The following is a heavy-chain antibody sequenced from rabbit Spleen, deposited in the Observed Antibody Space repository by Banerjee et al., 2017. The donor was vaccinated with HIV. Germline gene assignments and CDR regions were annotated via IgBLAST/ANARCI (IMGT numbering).Heavy chain of an antibody. CDR1: GVSFSDKDV. V-gene: IGHV1S45*01. Sequence: EQLEESGGGLVKPEGSLTLTCKASGVSFSDKDVMCWVRQAPGKGLEWIACIYAGITGSTYYASWAKGRFTISKTSSTTVTLQMTSLTAADTATYFCARDTGSSFSSYGMDLWGQGTLVTVS. CDR3: ARDTGSSFSSYGMDL. J-gene: IGHJ6*01. CDR2: IYAGITGST. D-gene: IGHD8-1*01.